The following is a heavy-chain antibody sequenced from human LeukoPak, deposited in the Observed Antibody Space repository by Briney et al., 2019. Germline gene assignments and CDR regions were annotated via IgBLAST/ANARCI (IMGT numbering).Heavy chain of an antibody. V-gene: IGHV5-51*01. CDR2: IYPSDSYT. Sequence: GESLKISCEASGYPFSNYWIGWVRQMPGKGLECLGIIYPSDSYTRYSPSFQGQVTISADKSINTAYLQWSSLKASDTAMYYCAKHAYSDSTSAFDFWGQGTMVTVSS. D-gene: IGHD4-11*01. CDR3: AKHAYSDSTSAFDF. CDR1: GYPFSNYW. J-gene: IGHJ3*01.